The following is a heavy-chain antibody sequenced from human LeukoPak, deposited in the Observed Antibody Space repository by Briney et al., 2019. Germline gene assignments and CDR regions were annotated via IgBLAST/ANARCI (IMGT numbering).Heavy chain of an antibody. CDR1: GLTFSRYG. CDR2: ISNDGSNK. V-gene: IGHV3-30*18. J-gene: IGHJ3*02. CDR3: AKAYGGNGNDAFDI. Sequence: GGSLRLSCAASGLTFSRYGMHWVRQAPGKGLEWVAVISNDGSNKYYADSVKGRFTISRDNSKNTLYLQMNSLRAEDTAVYYCAKAYGGNGNDAFDIWGQGTMVTVSS. D-gene: IGHD4-23*01.